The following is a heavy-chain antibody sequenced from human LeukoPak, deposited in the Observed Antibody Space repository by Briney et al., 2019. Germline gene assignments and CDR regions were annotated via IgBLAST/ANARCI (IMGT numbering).Heavy chain of an antibody. V-gene: IGHV3-7*03. Sequence: GSLRLSCAASGFTFSSYWMNWARQAPGKGLEWVASINHNGNVNYYVDSVKGRFTISRDNAKNSLYLQMSNLRAEDTAVYYCARDRRWGQGTLVTVSS. J-gene: IGHJ4*02. CDR2: INHNGNVN. CDR3: ARDRR. CDR1: GFTFSSYW.